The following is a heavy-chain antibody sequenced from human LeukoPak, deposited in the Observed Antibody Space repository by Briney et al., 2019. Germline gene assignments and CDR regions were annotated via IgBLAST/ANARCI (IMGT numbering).Heavy chain of an antibody. Sequence: SETLCLTCAVYGGSFSGYYWSWIRQPPGKGLEWIGEINHSGSTNYNPSLKSRVTISVDTSKNQFSLKLSSVTAADTAVYYCARGAFCSSTSCYTPNNVGYYYYGMDVWGQGTTVTVSS. D-gene: IGHD2-2*02. V-gene: IGHV4-34*01. CDR3: ARGAFCSSTSCYTPNNVGYYYYGMDV. J-gene: IGHJ6*02. CDR2: INHSGST. CDR1: GGSFSGYY.